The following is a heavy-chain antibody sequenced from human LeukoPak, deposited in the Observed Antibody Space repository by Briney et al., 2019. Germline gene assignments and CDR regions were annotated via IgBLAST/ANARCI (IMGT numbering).Heavy chain of an antibody. CDR3: ARGACSSTSCHLDYYYYMDV. J-gene: IGHJ6*03. V-gene: IGHV1-69*01. D-gene: IGHD2-2*01. CDR2: IIPIFGTA. Sequence: GASVKVSCKASGGTFSSYAISWVRRARGQGLEWMGGIIPIFGTANYAQEFQGRVTITADESTSTAYMELSSLRSEDTAVYYCARGACSSTSCHLDYYYYMDVWGKGTTVTVSS. CDR1: GGTFSSYA.